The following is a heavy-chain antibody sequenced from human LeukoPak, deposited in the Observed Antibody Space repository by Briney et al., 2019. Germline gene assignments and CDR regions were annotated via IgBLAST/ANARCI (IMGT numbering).Heavy chain of an antibody. V-gene: IGHV3-66*02. D-gene: IGHD6-6*01. CDR2: IYSGGST. J-gene: IGHJ4*02. Sequence: PGGSLRLSCAVSGFTVSSDYMSWVRQAPGKGLEWVSVIYSGGSTYYADSVKGRFTISRDNSKNTLYLQMNSLRAEDTAVYYCARGRIAARPRFDYWGQGTLVTVSS. CDR1: GFTVSSDY. CDR3: ARGRIAARPRFDY.